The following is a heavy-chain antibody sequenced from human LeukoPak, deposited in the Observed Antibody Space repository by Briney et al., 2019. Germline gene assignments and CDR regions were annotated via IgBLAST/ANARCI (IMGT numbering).Heavy chain of an antibody. CDR1: GYTFTSYA. CDR2: INAGNGNT. V-gene: IGHV1-3*01. J-gene: IGHJ5*02. D-gene: IGHD3-3*01. CDR3: ARALYYDFWSGYRGGWFDP. Sequence: ASVKVSCKASGYTFTSYAMHWVRQAPGQRLEWMGWINAGNGNTKYSQKFQGRVTITRDTSASTAYMEPSSLRSEDTAVYYCARALYYDFWSGYRGGWFDPWGQGTLVTVSS.